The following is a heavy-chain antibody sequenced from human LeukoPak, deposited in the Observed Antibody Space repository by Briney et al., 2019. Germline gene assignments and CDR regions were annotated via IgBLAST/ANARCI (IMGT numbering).Heavy chain of an antibody. D-gene: IGHD2-15*01. V-gene: IGHV2-70*11. Sequence: SGPALVKXTQTLTLTCTFSGFSLSTSGMCVSWIRQPPGKALEWLPRIDWDDDKYYSTSLKTRLTISKDTSKNQVVLTMTNMDPVDTATYYCARKPGYCSGGSCYEDAFDIWGQGTMVTVSS. CDR1: GFSLSTSGMC. CDR3: ARKPGYCSGGSCYEDAFDI. J-gene: IGHJ3*02. CDR2: IDWDDDK.